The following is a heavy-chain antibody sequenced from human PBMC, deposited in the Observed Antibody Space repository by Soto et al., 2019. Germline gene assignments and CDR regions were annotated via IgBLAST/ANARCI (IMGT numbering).Heavy chain of an antibody. CDR2: IIPIFGTA. CDR3: ARIGTYYYYYGMDV. Sequence: SVKVSCKASGGTFSSYAISWVRQAPGQGLEWMGGIIPIFGTANYAQKFQGRVTITADESTSTAYMELSSLRSGDTAVYYCARIGTYYYYYGMDVWGQGTTVTVSS. V-gene: IGHV1-69*13. CDR1: GGTFSSYA. D-gene: IGHD1-1*01. J-gene: IGHJ6*02.